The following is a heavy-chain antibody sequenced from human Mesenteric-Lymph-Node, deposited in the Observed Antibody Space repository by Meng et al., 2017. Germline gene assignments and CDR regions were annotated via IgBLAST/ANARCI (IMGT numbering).Heavy chain of an antibody. CDR1: DGSISSNY. D-gene: IGHD1-26*01. V-gene: IGHV4-59*08. CDR2: INDSGST. CDR3: TRASVWYSGGY. Sequence: SETLSLTCTVSDGSISSNYWSWIRQPPGKGLEWIGYINDSGSTNYNPSLKSRVTISVDTSKNQFSLKLNSVSAADTAVYYCTRASVWYSGGYWGQGTLVTVSS. J-gene: IGHJ4*02.